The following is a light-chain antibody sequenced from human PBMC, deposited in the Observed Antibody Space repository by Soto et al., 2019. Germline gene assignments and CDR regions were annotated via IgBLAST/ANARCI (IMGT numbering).Light chain of an antibody. Sequence: DIQMTQSPSSLSASVGDRVTITCRASQSISSYLNWYQQKPGKAPKLLIYAASSLQRGVPSRFSGSGSGTYFTLTISSLQPEDFATYYCQQSYSTPPIFTFGPGTKVDIK. CDR2: AAS. CDR1: QSISSY. CDR3: QQSYSTPPIFT. J-gene: IGKJ3*01. V-gene: IGKV1-39*01.